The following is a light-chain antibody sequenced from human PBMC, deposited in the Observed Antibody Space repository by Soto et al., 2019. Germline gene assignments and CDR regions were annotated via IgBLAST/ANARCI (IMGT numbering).Light chain of an antibody. V-gene: IGKV3-20*01. Sequence: ELVLTQSPGTLSLSPGERATLSCRASQSVSSTYLAWYQQKPVHAPRLLIYGASRRATVIPDRFSGSGSSTDFTLTISRLEPEDFAVYYCKKYGRSAWTLGPGTKVAIK. CDR1: QSVSSTY. CDR2: GAS. J-gene: IGKJ1*01. CDR3: KKYGRSAWT.